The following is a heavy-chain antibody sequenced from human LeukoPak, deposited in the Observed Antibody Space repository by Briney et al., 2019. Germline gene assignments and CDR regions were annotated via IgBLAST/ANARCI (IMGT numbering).Heavy chain of an antibody. J-gene: IGHJ4*02. Sequence: SETLSLTCTVSGGAISSSSHYWGWIRQPPGKGLEWIGSISNSGSTYYNPSLKSRVTISVDTSNNQFSLKLSSVTAADTAVYYCATTTIRLGYWGQGTLVTVSS. CDR2: ISNSGST. D-gene: IGHD1-26*01. CDR3: ATTTIRLGY. CDR1: GGAISSSSHY. V-gene: IGHV4-39*07.